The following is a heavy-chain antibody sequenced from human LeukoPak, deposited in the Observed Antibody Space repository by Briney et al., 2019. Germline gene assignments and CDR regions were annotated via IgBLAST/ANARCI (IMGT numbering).Heavy chain of an antibody. J-gene: IGHJ6*04. Sequence: SETLSLTCTVSGGSISSSSYYWGWIRQHPGKGLEWIGYIYYSGSTYYNPSLKSRVTISVDTSKNQFSLKLSSVTAADTAVYYCATLVATTPYYYYGMDVWGKGTTVTVSS. CDR2: IYYSGST. CDR1: GGSISSSSYY. CDR3: ATLVATTPYYYYGMDV. D-gene: IGHD5-12*01. V-gene: IGHV4-31*03.